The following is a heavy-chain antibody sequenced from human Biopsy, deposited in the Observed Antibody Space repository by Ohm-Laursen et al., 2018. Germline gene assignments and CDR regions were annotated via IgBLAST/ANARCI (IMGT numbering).Heavy chain of an antibody. CDR2: IYYSGST. Sequence: SETLSLTCTVSGGSISSDYRSWIRQTPGKGLEWIGHIYYSGSTNYNPSLKSRVTISVDTSKNQFSLRLNSVTAADTAVYYCARATNSTGWPYYYFYGMDVWGQGTTVTVSS. CDR3: ARATNSTGWPYYYFYGMDV. J-gene: IGHJ6*02. D-gene: IGHD2/OR15-2a*01. CDR1: GGSISSDY. V-gene: IGHV4-59*01.